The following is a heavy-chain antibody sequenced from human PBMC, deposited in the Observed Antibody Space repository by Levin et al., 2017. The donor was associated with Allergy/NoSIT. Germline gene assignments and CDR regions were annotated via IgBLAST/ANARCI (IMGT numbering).Heavy chain of an antibody. Sequence: SCAASGFTFSSYGMHWVRQAPGKGLEWVAVISYDGSNKYYADSVKGRFTISRDNSKNTLYLQMNSLRAEDTAVYYCAKEGEYYDFWSGYYKYYYYGMDVWGQGTTVTVSS. J-gene: IGHJ6*02. CDR1: GFTFSSYG. D-gene: IGHD3-3*01. V-gene: IGHV3-30*18. CDR3: AKEGEYYDFWSGYYKYYYYGMDV. CDR2: ISYDGSNK.